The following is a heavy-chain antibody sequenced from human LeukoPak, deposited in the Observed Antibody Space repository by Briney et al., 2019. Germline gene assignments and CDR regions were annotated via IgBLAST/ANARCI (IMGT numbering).Heavy chain of an antibody. D-gene: IGHD4-23*01. CDR2: IIPIFGTA. Sequence: SVKVSCKASGCTFSSYAISWVRQAPGQGLEWMGRIIPIFGTANYAQKFQGRVTITTDESTSTAYMELSSLRSEDTAVYYCARDHDYGGNLDYRGQGTLVTVSS. V-gene: IGHV1-69*05. J-gene: IGHJ4*02. CDR3: ARDHDYGGNLDY. CDR1: GCTFSSYA.